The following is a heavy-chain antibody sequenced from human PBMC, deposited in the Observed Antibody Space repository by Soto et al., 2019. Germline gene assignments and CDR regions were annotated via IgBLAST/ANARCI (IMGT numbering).Heavy chain of an antibody. D-gene: IGHD3-22*01. J-gene: IGHJ4*02. CDR2: INPNSGGT. CDR1: GYTFTGYY. Sequence: ASVKVSCKASGYTFTGYYMHWVRQAPGQGLEWMGWINPNSGGTNYAQKFQGRVTMTRDTSISTAYMELSRLRSDDTAVYYCARDAGTYYYASSGGGSHFDYWGQGTLVTVSS. CDR3: ARDAGTYYYASSGGGSHFDY. V-gene: IGHV1-2*02.